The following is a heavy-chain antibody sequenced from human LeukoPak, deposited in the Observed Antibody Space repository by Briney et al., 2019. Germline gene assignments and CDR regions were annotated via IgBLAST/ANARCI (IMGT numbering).Heavy chain of an antibody. Sequence: GASVKVSCKASGYTFTSYGISWVRQAPGQGLEWMGWISAYNGNTNYAQKLQGRVTMTTDTSTSTACMELRSLRSDDTAVYYCARDDYDSSGYSYYYGMDVWGQGTTVTVSS. D-gene: IGHD3-22*01. CDR2: ISAYNGNT. V-gene: IGHV1-18*01. J-gene: IGHJ6*02. CDR1: GYTFTSYG. CDR3: ARDDYDSSGYSYYYGMDV.